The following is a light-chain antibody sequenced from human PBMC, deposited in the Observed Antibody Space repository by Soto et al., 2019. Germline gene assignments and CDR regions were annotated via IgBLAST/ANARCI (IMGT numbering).Light chain of an antibody. CDR2: GAS. CDR1: QSVSSSY. V-gene: IGKV3-20*01. J-gene: IGKJ1*01. CDR3: QQYNSYLWT. Sequence: EIVLTQSPGTLSLSPGERATLSCRASQSVSSSYLAWYQQKPGQAPRLLIYGASNRATGIPDRFSGSGSGTDFTLTISSLQPDDFATYYCQQYNSYLWTFGQGTKV.